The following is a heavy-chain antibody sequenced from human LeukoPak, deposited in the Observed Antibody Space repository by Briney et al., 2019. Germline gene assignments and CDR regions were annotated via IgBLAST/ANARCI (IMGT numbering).Heavy chain of an antibody. CDR3: VRENWYYDH. Sequence: GASVKVSCKTSGYTFTAYHMHWLRQAPGQGLEFVGWIYPPTGGTVLAGKFQGRVTMTRDTSIAAAYMELSGLTFDDTAVYYCVRENWYYDHWGQGTLVTVSS. CDR1: GYTFTAYH. J-gene: IGHJ4*02. D-gene: IGHD3-16*01. CDR2: IYPPTGGT. V-gene: IGHV1-2*02.